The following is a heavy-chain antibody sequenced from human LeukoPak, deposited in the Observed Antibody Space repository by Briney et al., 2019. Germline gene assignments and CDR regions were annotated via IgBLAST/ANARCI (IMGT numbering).Heavy chain of an antibody. CDR3: ARVWSYYGIDY. D-gene: IGHD3-10*01. Sequence: KPSETLSLTCTVSGGSISSYSWSWIRQPPGKGLEWIGYISHSGSTNYSPSLKSRVTISIDTSKNQFSLNLSSVTAADTAVYYSARVWSYYGIDYWGQGTLVTVSS. CDR2: ISHSGST. J-gene: IGHJ4*02. CDR1: GGSISSYS. V-gene: IGHV4-59*01.